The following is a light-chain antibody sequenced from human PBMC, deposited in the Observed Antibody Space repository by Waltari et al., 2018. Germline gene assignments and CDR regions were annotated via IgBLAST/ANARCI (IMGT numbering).Light chain of an antibody. V-gene: IGLV1-40*01. CDR2: GTG. J-gene: IGLJ3*02. CDR1: SSNIGAGYD. Sequence: QSVLTQPPSVSGAPGQRVTISCTGSSSNIGAGYDVHWYQQLPGTAPKLLIYGTGNRPSGVPDRFAGSKSGTSASRAITGLQAEDEADYYCQSYDSSLSPWVFGGGTKLTVL. CDR3: QSYDSSLSPWV.